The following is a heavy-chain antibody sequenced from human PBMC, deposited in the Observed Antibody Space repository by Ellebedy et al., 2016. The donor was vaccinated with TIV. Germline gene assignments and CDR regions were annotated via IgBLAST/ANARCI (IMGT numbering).Heavy chain of an antibody. Sequence: ASVKVSCKTSGFAFASYSFSWVRQAPGQGLEWMGWISGYTGNTNYAQRFQGRVTVTTDTSASTAYLELRSLRSADTAVYYCARDMVQGMVARYLWFDYWGQGTLVTVSS. J-gene: IGHJ4*02. D-gene: IGHD5-12*01. CDR3: ARDMVQGMVARYLWFDY. CDR1: GFAFASYS. CDR2: ISGYTGNT. V-gene: IGHV1-18*01.